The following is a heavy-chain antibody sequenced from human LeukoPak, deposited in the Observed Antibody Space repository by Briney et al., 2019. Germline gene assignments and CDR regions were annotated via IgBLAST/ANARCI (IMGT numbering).Heavy chain of an antibody. J-gene: IGHJ4*02. D-gene: IGHD6-13*01. CDR2: IWYDGSNK. CDR1: GFTFSSYG. V-gene: IGHV3-33*06. CDR3: AKRAAAPTKHFDY. Sequence: PGGSLRLSCAASGFTFSSYGMHWVRQAPGKGLEWVAVIWYDGSNKYYADSVKGRFTISRDNSKNTLYLQMNSLRAEDTAVYYCAKRAAAPTKHFDYWGQGTLVTVSS.